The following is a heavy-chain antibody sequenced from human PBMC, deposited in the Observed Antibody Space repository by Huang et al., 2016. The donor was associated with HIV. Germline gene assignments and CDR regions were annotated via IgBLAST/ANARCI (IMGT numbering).Heavy chain of an antibody. V-gene: IGHV1-69*13. J-gene: IGHJ4*02. CDR3: ARARGYYDSSVSYYFDY. Sequence: QVQLVQSGAEVKKPGSSVKVSCKASGGTFSSYAISWVRQAPGQGLEWMGGNIPILGTANYAQKFQGRVTITADESTSTAYMELSSLRSEDTAVYYWARARGYYDSSVSYYFDYWGQGTLVTVSS. CDR1: GGTFSSYA. CDR2: NIPILGTA. D-gene: IGHD3-22*01.